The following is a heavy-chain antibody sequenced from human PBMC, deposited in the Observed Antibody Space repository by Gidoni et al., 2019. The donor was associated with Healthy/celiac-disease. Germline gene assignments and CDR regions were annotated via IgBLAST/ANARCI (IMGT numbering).Heavy chain of an antibody. V-gene: IGHV1-3*01. CDR3: ARGKQHPYYYYGMDV. Sequence: QVQLVQSGAEVQKPGASVKVSCKASGYTFTSYAMHWVRQAPGQRLEGMGWINAGNGNTKYSQKFQGRVTITRDTSASTAYMELSSLRSEDTAVYYCARGKQHPYYYYGMDVWGQGTTVTVSS. CDR2: INAGNGNT. J-gene: IGHJ6*02. D-gene: IGHD6-13*01. CDR1: GYTFTSYA.